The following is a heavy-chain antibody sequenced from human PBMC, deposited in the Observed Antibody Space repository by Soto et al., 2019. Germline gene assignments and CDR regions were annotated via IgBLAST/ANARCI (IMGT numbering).Heavy chain of an antibody. CDR3: ARAPKGGVGGYDYLAFDY. J-gene: IGHJ4*02. CDR1: GFTFSSYS. Sequence: GGSLRLSCAASGFTFSSYSMNWVRQAPGKGLEWVSYISSSSSTIYYADSVKGRFTISRDNAKNSLYLQMNSLRAEDTAVYYCARAPKGGVGGYDYLAFDYWGQGTLVTVSS. V-gene: IGHV3-48*01. CDR2: ISSSSSTI. D-gene: IGHD5-12*01.